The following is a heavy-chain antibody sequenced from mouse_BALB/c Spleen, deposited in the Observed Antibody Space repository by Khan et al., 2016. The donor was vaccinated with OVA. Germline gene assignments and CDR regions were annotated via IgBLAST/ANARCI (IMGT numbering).Heavy chain of an antibody. D-gene: IGHD2-1*01. J-gene: IGHJ3*01. CDR2: IDPPNDDS. Sequence: VQLKQSGAELVKPGASVKLSCSASGFNIKDTYIHWMKQRPEQGLEWIGRIDPPNDDSQYGPKFEPKATFTADTSSHTAYLQLSSLTLGDTAVYYCATLYGNPLAFWGQGTLVSVSA. CDR1: GFNIKDTY. V-gene: IGHV14-3*02. CDR3: ATLYGNPLAF.